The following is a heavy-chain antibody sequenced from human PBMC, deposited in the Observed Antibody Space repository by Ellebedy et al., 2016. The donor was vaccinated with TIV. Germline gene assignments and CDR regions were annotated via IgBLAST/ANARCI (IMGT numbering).Heavy chain of an antibody. CDR1: GYSFTGYY. Sequence: ASVKVSXKASGYSFTGYYMHWVRQAPGQGLEWMGWINPNSGGTKYAQKFQGRVTMTRDTSISTAYMELSRLRSDDTAVYYCARDGAYCGGDCYYDFDYWGQGTLVTVSS. V-gene: IGHV1-2*02. CDR2: INPNSGGT. CDR3: ARDGAYCGGDCYYDFDY. J-gene: IGHJ4*02. D-gene: IGHD2-21*02.